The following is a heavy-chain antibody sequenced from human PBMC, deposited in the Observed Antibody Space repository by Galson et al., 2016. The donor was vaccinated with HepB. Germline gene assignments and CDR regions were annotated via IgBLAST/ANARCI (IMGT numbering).Heavy chain of an antibody. CDR2: ISSSSSNI. D-gene: IGHD3-3*01. V-gene: IGHV3-48*02. Sequence: SLRLSCAGSGFTFSNYSMNWVRQAPGKGLEWVSDISSSSSNIYYADSVQGRFTISRDNAKNSLYLQMNSLRDEDTAVYYCARVRLRFLEWLPQDDWYYDLWGRGTPVTVSS. CDR3: ARVRLRFLEWLPQDDWYYDL. J-gene: IGHJ2*01. CDR1: GFTFSNYS.